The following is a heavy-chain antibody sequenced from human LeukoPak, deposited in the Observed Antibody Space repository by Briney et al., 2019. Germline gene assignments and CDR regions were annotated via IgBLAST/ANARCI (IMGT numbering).Heavy chain of an antibody. D-gene: IGHD6-19*01. J-gene: IGHJ4*02. CDR3: ARHRWQWPDAHFDY. CDR2: ISYSGTT. V-gene: IGHV4-59*12. CDR1: GGSIRSYC. Sequence: SETLSLTCTVSGGSIRSYCWSWIRQPPGKGLEWIGYISYSGTTNYNPSLKSRVTISVDTSKNQFSLKVSSVTAADTAVYYCARHRWQWPDAHFDYWGQGTLVTVSS.